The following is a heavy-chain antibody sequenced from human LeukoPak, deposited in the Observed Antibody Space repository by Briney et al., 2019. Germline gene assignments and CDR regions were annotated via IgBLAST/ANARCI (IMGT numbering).Heavy chain of an antibody. D-gene: IGHD6-19*01. CDR2: IYTSGST. CDR1: GGSISSGTYY. Sequence: SQTLSLTCTVSGGSISSGTYYWSWIRQPAGKGLEWIGRIYTSGSTNYNPSLKSRVTISLDPSKNQFSLKLSSVTAADTAVYYCARDGSGWLNWFDPWGQGTLATVSS. V-gene: IGHV4-61*02. J-gene: IGHJ5*02. CDR3: ARDGSGWLNWFDP.